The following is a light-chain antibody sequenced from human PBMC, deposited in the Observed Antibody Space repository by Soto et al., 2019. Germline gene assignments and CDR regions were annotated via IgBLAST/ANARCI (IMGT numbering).Light chain of an antibody. CDR2: GNT. CDR1: SSNIGAGYD. Sequence: QSVLTQPPSVSGAPGQRVTISCTGSSSNIGAGYDIHWYQQLPGTAPKLLVYGNTHRPSGVPDRLSCSKSGTSASLAITGLQAEDEAHYYCQSYDNSLSGWVFGGGTKLTVL. J-gene: IGLJ3*02. V-gene: IGLV1-40*01. CDR3: QSYDNSLSGWV.